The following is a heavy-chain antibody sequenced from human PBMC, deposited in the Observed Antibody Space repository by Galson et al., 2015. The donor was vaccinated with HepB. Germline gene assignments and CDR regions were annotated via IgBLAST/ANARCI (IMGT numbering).Heavy chain of an antibody. CDR1: GYTFTSYA. V-gene: IGHV1-3*01. D-gene: IGHD3-22*01. J-gene: IGHJ3*02. CDR3: AREMYYYDSSGYLDAFDI. Sequence: SVKVSCKASGYTFTSYAMHWVRQAPGQRLEWMGWINAGNGNTKYSQKFQGRVTITRDTSASTAYMELSSLRSEDTAVYYCAREMYYYDSSGYLDAFDIWGQGTMVTVSS. CDR2: INAGNGNT.